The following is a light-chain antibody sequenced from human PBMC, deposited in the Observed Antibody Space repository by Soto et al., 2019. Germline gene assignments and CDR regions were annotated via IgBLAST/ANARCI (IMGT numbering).Light chain of an antibody. V-gene: IGKV3-15*01. CDR2: ATS. CDR3: QQYNHWPRMLS. J-gene: IGKJ4*01. Sequence: EIVLTQSPATLYVSPEERATLSCRASQSLSSNVAWYQQRPGQAPRLLIYATSSRASDVPARFSGGGSGTEFTLTIASLQSEDFAIYYCQQYNHWPRMLSFGGGTKVDIK. CDR1: QSLSSN.